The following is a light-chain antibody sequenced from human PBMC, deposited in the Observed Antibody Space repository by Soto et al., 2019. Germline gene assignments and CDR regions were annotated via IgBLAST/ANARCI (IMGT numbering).Light chain of an antibody. CDR3: QQSFNSPAT. CDR1: QSISDS. J-gene: IGKJ4*01. CDR2: AAS. Sequence: DIQMTQSPSSLSASVGDRVTITCRASQSISDSLNWYQHKPGTAPKPLIYAASSLQSGVPSRFSGGGSGTDFTLTISSLQPEDFVTYFCQQSFNSPATFGGGTKVEIK. V-gene: IGKV1-39*01.